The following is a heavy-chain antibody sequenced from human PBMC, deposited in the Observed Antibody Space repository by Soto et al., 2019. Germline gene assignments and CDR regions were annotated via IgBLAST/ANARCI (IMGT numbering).Heavy chain of an antibody. J-gene: IGHJ6*02. CDR2: INHSGST. CDR1: GGSSSGYY. D-gene: IGHD2-2*01. V-gene: IGHV4-34*01. CDR3: ARKIVVVPAAIGYYYYGMDV. Sequence: ASETLSLTCAVYGGSSSGYYWSWIRQPPGKGLEWIGEINHSGSTNYNPSLKSRVTISVDTSKNQFSLKLSSVAAADTAVYYCARKIVVVPAAIGYYYYGMDVWGQGTTVTVSS.